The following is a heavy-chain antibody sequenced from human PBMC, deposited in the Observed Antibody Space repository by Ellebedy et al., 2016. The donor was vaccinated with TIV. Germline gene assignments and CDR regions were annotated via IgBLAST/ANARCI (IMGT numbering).Heavy chain of an antibody. CDR2: IKSQTDGGAA. J-gene: IGHJ4*02. Sequence: GESLKISCAASGFTFSNAWMNWVRQAPGKGLEWVGRIKSQTDGGAADYAAPVKGRFTIPREDSKTTLYLQMNSLKTEYTAVYFCTTFYRYNYDSVWGQGTLVTVSS. D-gene: IGHD5-18*01. V-gene: IGHV3-15*01. CDR3: TTFYRYNYDSV. CDR1: GFTFSNAW.